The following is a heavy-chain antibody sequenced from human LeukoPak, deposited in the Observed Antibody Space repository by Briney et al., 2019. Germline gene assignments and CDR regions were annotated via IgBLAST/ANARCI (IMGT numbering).Heavy chain of an antibody. CDR1: GFTFSSYA. D-gene: IGHD5/OR15-5a*01. V-gene: IGHV3-64*01. J-gene: IGHJ4*02. Sequence: GGSLRLSCAASGFTFSSYAMHWVRQAPGKGLEYVSAISSNGGSTYYANSVKGRFTISRDNSKNTLYLQMGSLRAEDMAVYYCARGGVSGYYFDYWGQGTLVTVSS. CDR2: ISSNGGST. CDR3: ARGGVSGYYFDY.